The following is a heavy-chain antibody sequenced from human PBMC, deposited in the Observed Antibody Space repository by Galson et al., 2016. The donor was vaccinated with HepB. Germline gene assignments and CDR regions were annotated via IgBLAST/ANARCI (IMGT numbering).Heavy chain of an antibody. J-gene: IGHJ4*02. CDR3: ARSLSNYFND. CDR1: GFTFSNYA. CDR2: INFSGDDT. Sequence: SLRLSCAASGFTFSNYALGWVRQAPGKGLEWVSAINFSGDDTYYADSVKGRFTISRATSKTTLSLQLNSLRAEDTPLYYCARSLSNYFNDWGQGTLVTVSS. V-gene: IGHV3-23*01.